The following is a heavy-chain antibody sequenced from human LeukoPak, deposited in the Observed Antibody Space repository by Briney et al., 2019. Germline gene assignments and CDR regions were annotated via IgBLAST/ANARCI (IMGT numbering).Heavy chain of an antibody. Sequence: ASVKVSCKASGYTFTGYYMHWVRQAPGQGLEWMGWINPNSGGTNYAQKFQGRVTMTRDTSISTAYMELSSLRSEDTAVYYCARGLLYSTSSHVSDIWGQGTMVTVSS. D-gene: IGHD6-6*01. J-gene: IGHJ3*02. CDR2: INPNSGGT. CDR3: ARGLLYSTSSHVSDI. CDR1: GYTFTGYY. V-gene: IGHV1-2*02.